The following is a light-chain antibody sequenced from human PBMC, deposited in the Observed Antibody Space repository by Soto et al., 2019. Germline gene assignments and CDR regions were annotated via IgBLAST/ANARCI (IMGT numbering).Light chain of an antibody. CDR2: TAS. CDR1: QGINNY. CDR3: QKYNSAPWT. Sequence: DIPMTQSPSSLSASVGDRVSITCRASQGINNYLAWYQQKPGKVPKLLIYTASTLQSGVPSRFSGSGFGTDFTLIISSLQPEDVATYYCQKYNSAPWTFGQGTKVEIK. V-gene: IGKV1-27*01. J-gene: IGKJ1*01.